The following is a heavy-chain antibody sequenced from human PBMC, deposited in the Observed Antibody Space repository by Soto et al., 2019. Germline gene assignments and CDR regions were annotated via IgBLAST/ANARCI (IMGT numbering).Heavy chain of an antibody. CDR1: GYTFIPHG. CDR3: ARDGTGGVLGLNKYYYVDV. CDR2: ISAYNGDT. D-gene: IGHD2-8*02. Sequence: QVRLVQSGAEVKKPGASVKVSCKASGYTFIPHGISWVRQAPGQGLEWMGRISAYNGDTKYAQKFQGRVTLTTDKSTTTAYMEMRSLRSDDTAVYYCARDGTGGVLGLNKYYYVDVWGEGTTVTVSS. V-gene: IGHV1-18*01. J-gene: IGHJ6*03.